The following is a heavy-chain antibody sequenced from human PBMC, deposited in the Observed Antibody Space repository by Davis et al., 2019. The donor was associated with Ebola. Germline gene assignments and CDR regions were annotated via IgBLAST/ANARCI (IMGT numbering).Heavy chain of an antibody. Sequence: ETLSLTCAVYGGSFSGYYWSWIRQPPGKGLEWIGEINHSGSTNYNPSLKSRVTISVDTSKNQFSLKLSSVAAADTAVYYCARDLLSVYYYDTSHAFDIWGQGTMVTVSS. CDR1: GGSFSGYY. J-gene: IGHJ3*02. CDR2: INHSGST. V-gene: IGHV4-34*01. D-gene: IGHD3-22*01. CDR3: ARDLLSVYYYDTSHAFDI.